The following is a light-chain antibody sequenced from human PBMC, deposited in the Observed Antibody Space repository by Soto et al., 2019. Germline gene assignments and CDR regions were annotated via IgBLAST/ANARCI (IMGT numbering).Light chain of an antibody. CDR1: SGDVGFYDF. Sequence: QSALTQPASMSGSPGQSITISCTGTSGDVGFYDFVSWYQQHPGKVPRLIIYGVTKRPSGVSHRFSGSKSGNTASLTISGLHVEDEAAYSCASYTGSSTYLFGGGTKLTVL. V-gene: IGLV2-14*03. J-gene: IGLJ3*02. CDR3: ASYTGSSTYL. CDR2: GVT.